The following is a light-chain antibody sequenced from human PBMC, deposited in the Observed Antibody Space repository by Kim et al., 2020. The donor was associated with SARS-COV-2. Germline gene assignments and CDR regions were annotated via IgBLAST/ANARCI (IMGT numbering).Light chain of an antibody. J-gene: IGKJ3*01. CDR3: HLYGSSPL. CDR2: GAS. CDR1: QSVSSNY. Sequence: EIVLTQSPGTLSLSPGERVTLSCRASQSVSSNYLAWYQQKPGQAPRLLIYGASSRATDIPDRFSGSGSGTDFTLTISRLEAEDFAVYYCHLYGSSPLFGPGNKVDIK. V-gene: IGKV3-20*01.